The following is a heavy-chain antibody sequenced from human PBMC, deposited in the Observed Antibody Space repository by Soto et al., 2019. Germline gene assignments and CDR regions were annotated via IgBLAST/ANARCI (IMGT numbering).Heavy chain of an antibody. D-gene: IGHD2-15*01. CDR3: ARGVGYCSGGSCDLDS. V-gene: IGHV3-48*01. Sequence: EVQLVESGGGLVQPGGSLRLSCAASGFTFSSYNMNWVRQAPGKGLEWVSYISSSSTTIHYGDSVKGRFTISRDNAKNSLYLQMNSLRAEDTAVYYCARGVGYCSGGSCDLDSWGQGTLVTVSS. CDR2: ISSSSTTI. CDR1: GFTFSSYN. J-gene: IGHJ4*02.